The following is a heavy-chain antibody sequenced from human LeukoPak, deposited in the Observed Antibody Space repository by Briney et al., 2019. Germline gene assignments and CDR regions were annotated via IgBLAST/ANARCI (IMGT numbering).Heavy chain of an antibody. V-gene: IGHV1-8*01. CDR1: GYTFTSYD. CDR2: MNPNSGNT. J-gene: IGHJ4*02. CDR3: ARGVTYYDFWSGYYVSESFDY. D-gene: IGHD3-3*01. Sequence: GASVKVSCKASGYTFTSYDINWVRQATGQGLEWMGWMNPNSGNTGYAQKFQGRVTMTRNTSISTAYMELSSLRSEDTAVYYCARGVTYYDFWSGYYVSESFDYWGQGTLVTVSS.